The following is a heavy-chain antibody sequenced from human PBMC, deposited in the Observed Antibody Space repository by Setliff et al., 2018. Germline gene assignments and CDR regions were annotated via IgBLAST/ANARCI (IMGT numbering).Heavy chain of an antibody. CDR3: IVNMVRPVTGLDS. J-gene: IGHJ4*02. Sequence: ASVKVSCKVPADSDISYGISWLRQAPGQGPEWMGWISVYNGDTSYAQQFQGRVTITMDTSTNTAYMELRSLRSDDTAVYYCIVNMVRPVTGLDSWGPGTLVTVSS. CDR1: ADSDISYG. D-gene: IGHD2-15*01. CDR2: ISVYNGDT. V-gene: IGHV1-18*01.